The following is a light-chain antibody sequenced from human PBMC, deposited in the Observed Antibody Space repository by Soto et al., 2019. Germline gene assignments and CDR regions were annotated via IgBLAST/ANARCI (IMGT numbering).Light chain of an antibody. CDR2: AAS. CDR3: QQSYTTAWT. J-gene: IGKJ1*01. CDR1: QSIDSY. V-gene: IGKV1-39*01. Sequence: DIQMTQSPSSLSTSVGDSVTITCRASQSIDSYVNWYQQKPGKAPKFLIYAASSLRSGVPSRFSGSGSGTDFTLTIRSLQPEDFGTYYCQQSYTTAWTFGQGTKVDIK.